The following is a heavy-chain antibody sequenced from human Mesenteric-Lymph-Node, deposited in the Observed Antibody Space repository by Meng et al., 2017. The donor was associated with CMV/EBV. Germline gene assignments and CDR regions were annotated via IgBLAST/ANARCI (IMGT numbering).Heavy chain of an antibody. Sequence: GGSLRLSCAASGFTFSSFYINWVRQAPGKGLEWVAFIRHDGSNTVYAESVKGRFIISRDNSKSTLYLQMNSLRAEDTAVYYCAKDPHPYYNILTGYYPAYFHHWGQGTLVTVSS. J-gene: IGHJ1*01. V-gene: IGHV3-30*02. CDR2: IRHDGSNT. CDR3: AKDPHPYYNILTGYYPAYFHH. CDR1: GFTFSSFY. D-gene: IGHD3-9*01.